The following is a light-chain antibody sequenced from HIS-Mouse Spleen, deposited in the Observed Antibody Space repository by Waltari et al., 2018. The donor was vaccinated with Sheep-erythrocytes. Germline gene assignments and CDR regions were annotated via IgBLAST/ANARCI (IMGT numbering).Light chain of an antibody. Sequence: QSALTQPRSVSGSPGLSVTIPCTGTSSAVGGYNYVSWYQQHPGKAPKLMIYDVSKRPSGVPDRFSGSKSGNTASLTISGLQAEDEADYYCCSYAGSYNHVFATGTKVTVL. J-gene: IGLJ1*01. CDR2: DVS. CDR3: CSYAGSYNHV. CDR1: SSAVGGYNY. V-gene: IGLV2-11*01.